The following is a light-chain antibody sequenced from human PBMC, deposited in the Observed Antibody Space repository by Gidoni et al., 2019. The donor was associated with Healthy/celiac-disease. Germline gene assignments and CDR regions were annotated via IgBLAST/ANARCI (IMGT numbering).Light chain of an antibody. CDR2: GAS. V-gene: IGKV3-15*01. Sequence: EMLTTQSPPPLSVSPGERATLSCRASQSVSSNLAWYQQKPGQAPRLLIYGASTRATGIPARFSGSGSGTEFTLTISSLQSEDFAVYYCQQYNNWPLLLTFGGGTKVEIK. CDR3: QQYNNWPLLLT. CDR1: QSVSSN. J-gene: IGKJ4*01.